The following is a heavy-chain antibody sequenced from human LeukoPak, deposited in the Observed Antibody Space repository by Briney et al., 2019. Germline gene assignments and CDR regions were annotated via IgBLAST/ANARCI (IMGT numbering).Heavy chain of an antibody. CDR1: GFTVSSNY. CDR2: IYSGIST. Sequence: GGSLRLSCAASGFTVSSNYMSWVRQAPGKGPEWLAVIYSGISTYYADSVKGRFTISRDNSKNTLYLQMNSLRAEDTAVYYCARDRSSGWYVYDYWGQGTLVTVSS. D-gene: IGHD6-19*01. V-gene: IGHV3-53*01. J-gene: IGHJ4*02. CDR3: ARDRSSGWYVYDY.